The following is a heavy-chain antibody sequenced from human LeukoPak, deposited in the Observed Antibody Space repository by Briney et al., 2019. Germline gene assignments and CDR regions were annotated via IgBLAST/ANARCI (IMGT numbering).Heavy chain of an antibody. Sequence: GASVKVSCKVSGYIFSIYGITWVRQAPGQGLEWMGWISADTGDTNYAQKFQDRVTTTTDTSTSTAYMELRSLRSDDTAVYYCARDLRRDTSGWNSQAVLDYWGQGTLVTVSS. J-gene: IGHJ4*02. D-gene: IGHD6-19*01. V-gene: IGHV1-18*01. CDR2: ISADTGDT. CDR1: GYIFSIYG. CDR3: ARDLRRDTSGWNSQAVLDY.